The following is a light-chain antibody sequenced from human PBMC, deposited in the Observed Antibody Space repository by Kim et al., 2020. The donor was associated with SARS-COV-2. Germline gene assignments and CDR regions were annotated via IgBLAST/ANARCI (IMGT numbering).Light chain of an antibody. J-gene: IGLJ3*02. Sequence: QGVTISCTGSSSNIGAGYPVHWYQQLPGTAPKLLIYGNNNRPSGVPDRISGSKSGTSASLAITGLQAEDEADYYCQSHDNSLSGWVFGAGTKLTVL. V-gene: IGLV1-40*01. CDR1: SSNIGAGYP. CDR2: GNN. CDR3: QSHDNSLSGWV.